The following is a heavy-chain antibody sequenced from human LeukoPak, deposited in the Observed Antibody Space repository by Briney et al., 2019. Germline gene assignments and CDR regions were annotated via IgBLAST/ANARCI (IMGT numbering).Heavy chain of an antibody. D-gene: IGHD1-26*01. CDR1: GGSISSGGYY. V-gene: IGHV4-31*03. CDR3: ARGLAGATSHRYFDY. Sequence: SQTLSLTCTVSGGSISSGGYYWSWIRQHPGKGLEWIGYIYYSGSTYYSPSLKSRVTISVDTSKNQFSLKLSSVTAADTAVYYCARGLAGATSHRYFDYWGQGTLVTVSS. CDR2: IYYSGST. J-gene: IGHJ4*02.